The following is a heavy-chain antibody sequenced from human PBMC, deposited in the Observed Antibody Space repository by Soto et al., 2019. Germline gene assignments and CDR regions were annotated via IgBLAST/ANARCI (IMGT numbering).Heavy chain of an antibody. CDR2: IYYSGST. CDR3: ARVPQYYYDSSGYYWYFDL. J-gene: IGHJ2*01. Sequence: QVQLQESGPGLVKPSETLSLTCTVSGGSISSYYWSWIRQPPGKGLEWIGYIYYSGSTNYNPSRKSRVTISVDTSKNQFSLKLSSVTAADTAVYYCARVPQYYYDSSGYYWYFDLWGRGTLVTVSS. V-gene: IGHV4-59*01. D-gene: IGHD3-22*01. CDR1: GGSISSYY.